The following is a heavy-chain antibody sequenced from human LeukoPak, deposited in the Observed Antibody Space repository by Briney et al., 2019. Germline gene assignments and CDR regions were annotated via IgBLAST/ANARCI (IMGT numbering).Heavy chain of an antibody. D-gene: IGHD6-13*01. Sequence: GGSLRLSCAASGFTFRSYGMHWVRQAPGKGLEWVAVLSYDGSNKYYADSVKGRFTISRDNPKNTLYLQMNSLRAEDTAVYYCAKDLDIGAAAYIFDYWGQGTLVTVSS. CDR2: LSYDGSNK. J-gene: IGHJ4*02. CDR3: AKDLDIGAAAYIFDY. CDR1: GFTFRSYG. V-gene: IGHV3-30*18.